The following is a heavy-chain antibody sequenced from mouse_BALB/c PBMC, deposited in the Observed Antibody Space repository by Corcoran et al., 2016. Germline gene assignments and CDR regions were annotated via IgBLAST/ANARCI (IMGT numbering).Heavy chain of an antibody. CDR1: GYTFTSYW. D-gene: IGHD2-3*01. J-gene: IGHJ3*01. CDR2: INPSTGYT. Sequence: QVKLQQSGAELAKPWASVKMSCKASGYTFTSYWMHRVKQRPGQGLEWIGYINPSTGYTEYNQKFKDKATLTADKSSSTAYMQLSSLTSEDSAVYYCAKIYDGYYWGQGTLVTVSA. V-gene: IGHV1-7*01. CDR3: AKIYDGYY.